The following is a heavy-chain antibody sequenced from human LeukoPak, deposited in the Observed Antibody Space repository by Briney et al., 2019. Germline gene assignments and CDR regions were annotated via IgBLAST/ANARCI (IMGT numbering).Heavy chain of an antibody. V-gene: IGHV3-53*01. CDR1: GFTVSSNY. Sequence: HPGGSLRLSCAVSGFTVSSNYMSWVRQAPGKGLEWVSVIYSGGSTHYADSVKGRFTISRDNSKNALYLQMNSLRAEDTAVYYCARGYSSSVWGQGTLVTVSS. J-gene: IGHJ4*02. D-gene: IGHD6-13*01. CDR3: ARGYSSSV. CDR2: IYSGGST.